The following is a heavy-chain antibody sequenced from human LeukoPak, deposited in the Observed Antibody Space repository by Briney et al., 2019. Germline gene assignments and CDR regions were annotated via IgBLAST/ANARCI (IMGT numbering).Heavy chain of an antibody. CDR2: MYYSGST. CDR3: ARDLVAFDY. Sequence: SETLSLTCTVSGGSISGNNWSWIRQPPGKGLEWIGFMYYSGSTNYNPSLKSRVTMSLDMSKNQFSLKLNSVTAADTAVYYCARDLVAFDYWGQGALVIVSS. D-gene: IGHD2-15*01. J-gene: IGHJ4*02. V-gene: IGHV4-59*12. CDR1: GGSISGNN.